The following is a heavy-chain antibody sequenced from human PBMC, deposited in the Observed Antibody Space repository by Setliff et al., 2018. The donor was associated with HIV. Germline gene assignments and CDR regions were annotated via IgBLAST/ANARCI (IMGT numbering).Heavy chain of an antibody. CDR3: ARGDILTGYYSYYFDY. V-gene: IGHV4-59*08. J-gene: IGHJ4*02. D-gene: IGHD3-9*01. CDR2: IYYSGST. Sequence: ETLSLTCTVSGGSIRSHYWSWIRQPPGKGLEWIGNIYYSGSTNYNPSLKSRVTISVDTSKNQFSLKLSSVTAADTAVYYCARGDILTGYYSYYFDYWGQGTLVTVSS. CDR1: GGSIRSHY.